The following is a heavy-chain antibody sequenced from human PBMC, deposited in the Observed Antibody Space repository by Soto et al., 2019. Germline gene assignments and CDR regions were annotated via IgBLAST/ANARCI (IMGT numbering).Heavy chain of an antibody. V-gene: IGHV4-59*01. Sequence: TSETLSLTCTVSGGSISSYYWSWIRQPPGKGLEWIGYIYYSGSTNYNPSLKSRVTISVDTSKNQFSLKLSSVTAADTAVYYCARESSSGRIDYWGQGTLVTVSS. CDR2: IYYSGST. J-gene: IGHJ4*02. CDR3: ARESSSGRIDY. D-gene: IGHD6-19*01. CDR1: GGSISSYY.